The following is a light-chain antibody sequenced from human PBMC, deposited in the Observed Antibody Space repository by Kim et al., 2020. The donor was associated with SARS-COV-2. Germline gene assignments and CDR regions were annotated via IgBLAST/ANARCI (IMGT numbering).Light chain of an antibody. Sequence: ASVGDRVTITCRASQSISSYLNWYQQKPGKAPKLLIYAASSLQSGVPSRFSGSGSGTDFTLTISSLQPEDFATYYCQQSYSTPRYTFGQGTKLEI. V-gene: IGKV1-39*01. CDR3: QQSYSTPRYT. J-gene: IGKJ2*01. CDR1: QSISSY. CDR2: AAS.